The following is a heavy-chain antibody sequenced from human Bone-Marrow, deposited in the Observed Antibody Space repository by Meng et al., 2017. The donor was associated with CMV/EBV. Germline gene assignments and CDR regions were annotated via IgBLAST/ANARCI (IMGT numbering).Heavy chain of an antibody. J-gene: IGHJ5*02. CDR2: MNPNSGNT. CDR1: GYTFTSYD. D-gene: IGHD2-2*01. V-gene: IGHV1-8*03. Sequence: ASVKVSCKASGYTFTSYDINWVRQATGQGLEWMGWMNPNSGNTGYAQKLQGRVTITRNTSISTAYMELSSLRSEDTAVYYSARGQLNCSSTSCSNWFDPWGQGILVTASS. CDR3: ARGQLNCSSTSCSNWFDP.